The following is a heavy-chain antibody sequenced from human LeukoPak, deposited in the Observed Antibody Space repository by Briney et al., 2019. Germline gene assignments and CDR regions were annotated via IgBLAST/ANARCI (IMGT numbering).Heavy chain of an antibody. CDR2: IKSKTDGGTT. J-gene: IGHJ4*02. Sequence: TGGSLRLSCAASGFTFSNAWMSWVRQAPGKGLEWVGRIKSKTDGGTTDYAAPVKGRFTISRDDSKNTLYLQMNSLRAEDTAVYYCARDVRSSGFDYWGQGTLVTVSS. V-gene: IGHV3-15*01. D-gene: IGHD6-6*01. CDR1: GFTFSNAW. CDR3: ARDVRSSGFDY.